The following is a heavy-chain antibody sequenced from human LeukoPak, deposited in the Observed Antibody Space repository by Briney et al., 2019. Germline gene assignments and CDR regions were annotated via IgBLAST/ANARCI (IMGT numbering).Heavy chain of an antibody. D-gene: IGHD6-6*01. V-gene: IGHV4-34*01. CDR3: ARYSSSPPGGFDY. CDR2: INHSGST. Sequence: PSETLSLTCAVYGGSSSGYYWSWIRQPPGKGLEWIGEINHSGSTNYNPSLKSRVTISVDTSKNQFSLKLSSVTAADTAVYYCARYSSSPPGGFDYWGQGTLVTVSS. CDR1: GGSSSGYY. J-gene: IGHJ4*02.